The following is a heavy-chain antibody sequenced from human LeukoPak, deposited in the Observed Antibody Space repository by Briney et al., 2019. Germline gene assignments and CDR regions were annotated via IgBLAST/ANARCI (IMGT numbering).Heavy chain of an antibody. CDR1: GGSISSYY. D-gene: IGHD2-2*02. CDR3: ARGRCSSTSCYTGDY. V-gene: IGHV4-59*01. CDR2: IYYSGST. Sequence: PSETLSLTCTVSGGSISSYYWSWIRQPPGKGLEWIGYIYYSGSTNYNPSLKSRVTISVDTSRNQFSLKLSSVTAADTAVYYCARGRCSSTSCYTGDYWGQGTLVTVSS. J-gene: IGHJ4*02.